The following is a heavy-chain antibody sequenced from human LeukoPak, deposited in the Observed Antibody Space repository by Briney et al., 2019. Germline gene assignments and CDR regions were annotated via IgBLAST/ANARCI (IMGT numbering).Heavy chain of an antibody. CDR2: IYYSGTT. CDR3: ARKRYDDPYFFDY. V-gene: IGHV4-30-4*01. D-gene: IGHD3-22*01. Sequence: SETLSLTCTVSGGSISGGDYYWSWIRQPPGKGLEWIGYIYYSGTTYYNPSLKSRVTISVDTSKNQFSLKLNSVTAADTAVYYCARKRYDDPYFFDYWGQGTLVTVSS. CDR1: GGSISGGDYY. J-gene: IGHJ4*02.